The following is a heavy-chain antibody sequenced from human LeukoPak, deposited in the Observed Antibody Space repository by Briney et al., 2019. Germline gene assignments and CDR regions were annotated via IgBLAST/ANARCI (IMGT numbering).Heavy chain of an antibody. CDR3: ARADYGGNSEAAFDI. D-gene: IGHD4-23*01. CDR1: GGTFSSYT. Sequence: SVKVSCKASGGTFSSYTISSVRHAPGRGLEWMGRIIPIVGIANYAQKFQGRVTITADKSTSTAYMELSSLRSGDTSVYYCARADYGGNSEAAFDIWGQGTMVTVSS. V-gene: IGHV1-69*02. CDR2: IIPIVGIA. J-gene: IGHJ3*02.